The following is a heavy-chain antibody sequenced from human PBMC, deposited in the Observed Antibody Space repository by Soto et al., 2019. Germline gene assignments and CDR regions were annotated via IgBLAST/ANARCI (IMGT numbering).Heavy chain of an antibody. CDR1: GGTFSSYV. V-gene: IGHV1-69*01. CDR2: IIPVSGTA. D-gene: IGHD2-8*02. Sequence: QVHLEQSGAEVKKPGSSVKVSCKFSGGTFSSYVIIWVRQAPGQGLEWMGGIIPVSGTAKYGQKFHGRVTISADAATNTAYMELSSVRFDDTAVYYCATVDRSVALVGWFDPWGQGTLVTVSS. J-gene: IGHJ5*02. CDR3: ATVDRSVALVGWFDP.